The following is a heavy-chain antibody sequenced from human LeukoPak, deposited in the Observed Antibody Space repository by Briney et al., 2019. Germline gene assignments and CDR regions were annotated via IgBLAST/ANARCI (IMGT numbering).Heavy chain of an antibody. D-gene: IGHD3-10*01. CDR2: IGGSGVTK. CDR3: ARADYYGSPSHFGMDV. CDR1: GFTFSNYE. V-gene: IGHV3-48*03. J-gene: IGHJ6*02. Sequence: GGSLRLSCAASGFTFSNYEMNWVRQAPGKGPEWISYIGGSGVTKRYADSVKGRFSISRDNAKNSLDLQMNSLRVEDTGVYYCARADYYGSPSHFGMDVWGRGTTVTVSS.